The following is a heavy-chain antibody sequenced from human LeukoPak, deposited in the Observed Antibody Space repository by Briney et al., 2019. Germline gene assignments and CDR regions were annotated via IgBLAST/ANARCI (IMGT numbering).Heavy chain of an antibody. CDR3: ATIKRGNSFGFFVF. V-gene: IGHV4-59*11. J-gene: IGHJ4*02. Sequence: PSETLSLTCTVPGGSISSHYWSWVRQPPGKGLEWIGYVLDNVRTKDNPSLNSRFTLSADTSKNQFSLRLTSVTAADTAVYYCATIKRGNSFGFFVFWGQGILVTVSS. CDR2: VLDNVRT. D-gene: IGHD5-18*01. CDR1: GGSISSHY.